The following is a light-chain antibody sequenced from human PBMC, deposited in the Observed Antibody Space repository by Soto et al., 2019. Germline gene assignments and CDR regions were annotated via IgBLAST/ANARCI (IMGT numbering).Light chain of an antibody. CDR3: QQLNSYPRT. CDR1: QGISSY. V-gene: IGKV1-9*01. Sequence: DIQLTQSPSFLSASVGDRVTITCRASQGISSYLAWYQQKPGKAPKLLIYAASTLQSGVPSRFSGSGSGTEFTLTITSLQPEAFATYSCQQLNSYPRTFGQGTKVDIK. CDR2: AAS. J-gene: IGKJ1*01.